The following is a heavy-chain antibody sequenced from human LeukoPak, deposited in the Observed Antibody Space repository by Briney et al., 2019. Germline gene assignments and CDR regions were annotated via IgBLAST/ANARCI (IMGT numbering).Heavy chain of an antibody. CDR1: GGSISSYY. Sequence: PSETLSLTCTVSGGSISSYYWSRIRQPPGKGLEWIGYIYYSGNTNYSPSLKSRVSISIDTSKNQFSLQLSSVTAADTAVYYCARDRDSSGLRDFDLWGRGTLVTVSA. D-gene: IGHD3-22*01. V-gene: IGHV4-59*01. J-gene: IGHJ2*01. CDR2: IYYSGNT. CDR3: ARDRDSSGLRDFDL.